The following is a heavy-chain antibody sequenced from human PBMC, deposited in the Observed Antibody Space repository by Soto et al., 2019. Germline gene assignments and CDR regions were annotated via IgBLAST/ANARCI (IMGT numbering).Heavy chain of an antibody. D-gene: IGHD1-1*01. V-gene: IGHV1-18*01. J-gene: IGHJ4*02. CDR3: ARGRYGDY. Sequence: QVHLVQSGAEVKKPGASVKVSCQASGYAFTTYGITWVRQAPGQGLEWMGWISAHNGNTSYAQKLQGRVTVTRDTSTSTAYMELRSLRSADTAVYYCARGRYGDYWGQGALVTVSS. CDR1: GYAFTTYG. CDR2: ISAHNGNT.